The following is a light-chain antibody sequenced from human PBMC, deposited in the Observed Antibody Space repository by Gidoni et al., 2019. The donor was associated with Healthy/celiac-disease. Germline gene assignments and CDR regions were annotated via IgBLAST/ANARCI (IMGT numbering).Light chain of an antibody. CDR2: VAS. J-gene: IGKJ5*01. CDR3: QQYNNWPS. Sequence: EIVMTQSPATLSVSPGERATLSCRASQSVSSNLAWYQQKPGQAPRLLIYVASTRATGIPARFSGSGSGTEFTLTISSLQSEEFAVYYCQQYNNWPSCGQXTRLEIK. CDR1: QSVSSN. V-gene: IGKV3-15*01.